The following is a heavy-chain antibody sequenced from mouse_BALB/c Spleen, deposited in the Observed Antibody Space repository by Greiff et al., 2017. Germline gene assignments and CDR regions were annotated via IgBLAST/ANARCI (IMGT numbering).Heavy chain of an antibody. CDR2: ISSGGGST. J-gene: IGHJ3*01. CDR1: GFAFSSYD. Sequence: EVQLVESGGGLVKPGGSLKLSCAASGFAFSSYDMSWVRQTPEKRLEWVAYISSGGGSTYYPDTVKGRFTISRDNAKNNLYLQMSSLKSEDTAMYYCASSVSQAWFAYWGQGTLVTVSA. D-gene: IGHD2-10*02. CDR3: ASSVSQAWFAY. V-gene: IGHV5-12-1*01.